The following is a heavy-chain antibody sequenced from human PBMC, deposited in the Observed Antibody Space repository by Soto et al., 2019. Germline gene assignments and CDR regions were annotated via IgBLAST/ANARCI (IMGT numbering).Heavy chain of an antibody. CDR3: ARDLVTPNAVNADY. V-gene: IGHV3-30-3*01. J-gene: IGHJ4*02. Sequence: QVQLVESGGGVVQPGRSLRLSCAASGFTFSSYAMHWVRQAPGKGLEWVAVISYDGSNKYYADSVKGRFTISRDNSKNPLYLQMNSLRAEDTAVYYCARDLVTPNAVNADYWGQGTLVTVSS. CDR2: ISYDGSNK. D-gene: IGHD2-21*02. CDR1: GFTFSSYA.